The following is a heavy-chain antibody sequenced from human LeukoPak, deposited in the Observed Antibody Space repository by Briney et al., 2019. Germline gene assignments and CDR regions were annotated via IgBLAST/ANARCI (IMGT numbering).Heavy chain of an antibody. D-gene: IGHD6-19*01. V-gene: IGHV3-48*04. CDR2: ISSSSSTI. J-gene: IGHJ4*02. CDR3: ARDLAAVAGSGGY. Sequence: GRSLRLSCAASGFTFSSYSMNWVRQAPGKGLEWVSSISSSSSTIYYADSVKGRFTISRDNAKNSLYLQMNSLRAEDTAVYYCARDLAAVAGSGGYWGQGTLVTVSS. CDR1: GFTFSSYS.